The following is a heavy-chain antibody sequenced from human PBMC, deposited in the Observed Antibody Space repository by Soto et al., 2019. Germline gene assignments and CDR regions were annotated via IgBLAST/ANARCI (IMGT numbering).Heavy chain of an antibody. D-gene: IGHD3-3*01. Sequence: EVQLVESGGGLGQPGGSLRLSCVVSGFTFSTSSMNWVRQAPGKGLEWVSYISSSSNTIYADSVKGRFTISRDNAKNSLYLQMNSLRDEDTGVYYCARVIWSGYLTSDYWGQGTLVTVSS. CDR1: GFTFSTSS. CDR3: ARVIWSGYLTSDY. CDR2: ISSSSNTI. V-gene: IGHV3-48*02. J-gene: IGHJ4*02.